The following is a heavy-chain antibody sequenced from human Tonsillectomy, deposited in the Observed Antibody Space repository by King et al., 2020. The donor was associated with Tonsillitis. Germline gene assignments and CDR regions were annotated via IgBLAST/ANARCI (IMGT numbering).Heavy chain of an antibody. V-gene: IGHV3-9*01. CDR2: ISWNSGSI. CDR3: VKDKNYDSYYYYGMDV. D-gene: IGHD3-16*01. CDR1: GFTFDDYA. Sequence: VQLVESGGGLVQPGRSLRLSCAASGFTFDDYAMHWVRQGPGKGLEWVSGISWNSGSIGYADSVKGRFTISRDNAKNSLYLQMNSLRAEDTALYYCVKDKNYDSYYYYGMDVWGQGTTVTVSS. J-gene: IGHJ6*02.